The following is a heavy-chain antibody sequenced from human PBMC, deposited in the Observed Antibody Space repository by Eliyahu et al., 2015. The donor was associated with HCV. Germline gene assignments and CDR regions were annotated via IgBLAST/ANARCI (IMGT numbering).Heavy chain of an antibody. CDR1: GFTFSSYW. V-gene: IGHV3-74*01. D-gene: IGHD2-15*01. CDR2: INNDGSRI. J-gene: IGHJ5*02. CDR3: ARSSTCYSGTCYFDP. Sequence: EVQLVESGGGLVQPGGSLRLSCAASGFTFSSYWMLWVRQXPGKGLVWVSRINNDGSRISYADSVKGRFTISRDNARNTVYLQMNSLRAEDTAVYYCARSSTCYSGTCYFDPWGQGTLVTVSS.